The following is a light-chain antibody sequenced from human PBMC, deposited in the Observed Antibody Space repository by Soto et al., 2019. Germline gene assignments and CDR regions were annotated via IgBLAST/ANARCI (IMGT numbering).Light chain of an antibody. CDR1: QSVSSSY. V-gene: IGKV3-20*01. J-gene: IGKJ1*01. CDR2: GAS. Sequence: EIVLTQSPGTLSLSPGERATLSCRASQSVSSSYLAWYQQRPGQAPRLLIYGASIRATGIPDRFSGSGSGTDFTLTIIRLEPEDFAVYYCQQYGSSRTFGQGTKVEIK. CDR3: QQYGSSRT.